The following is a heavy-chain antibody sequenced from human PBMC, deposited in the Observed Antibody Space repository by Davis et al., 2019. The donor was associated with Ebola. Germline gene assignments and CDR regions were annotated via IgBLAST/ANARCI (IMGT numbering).Heavy chain of an antibody. CDR1: GFTFSSYS. V-gene: IGHV3-21*01. J-gene: IGHJ3*02. CDR2: ISSSSSYI. Sequence: PGGSLRLSCAASGFTFSSYSMNWVRQAPGKGLEWVSSISSSSSYIYYADSVKGRFTISRDNAKNSLYLQMNSLRAEDTAVYYCARDMDTAMVSDIWGQGTMVTVSS. D-gene: IGHD5-18*01. CDR3: ARDMDTAMVSDI.